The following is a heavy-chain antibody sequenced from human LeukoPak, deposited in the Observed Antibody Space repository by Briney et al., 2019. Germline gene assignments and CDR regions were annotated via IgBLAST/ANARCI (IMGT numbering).Heavy chain of an antibody. CDR1: GYTFIRYY. J-gene: IGHJ6*02. Sequence: ASVKVSCKASGYTFIRYYMHWVRQAPGQGLEWMGIINPSGGSTSYAQKFQGRVTMTRDTSTSTVYMELSSLRAEDTAVYYCASPRKYFYGSGSYPYALDVWGQGTTVTVSS. D-gene: IGHD3-10*01. CDR3: ASPRKYFYGSGSYPYALDV. CDR2: INPSGGST. V-gene: IGHV1-46*01.